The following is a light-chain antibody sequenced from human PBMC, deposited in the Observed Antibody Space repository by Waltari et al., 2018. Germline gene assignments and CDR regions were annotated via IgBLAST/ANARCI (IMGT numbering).Light chain of an antibody. CDR2: AAS. V-gene: IGKV1-8*01. CDR3: QQYYSYPRA. Sequence: AIRITQSPSSLSASTGDRVTITCRASQGISSYLAWYQQKPGKAPKLLIYAASTLQSGVPSRFSCSGSGTDFTLTISCLQSEDFATYYCQQYYSYPRAFGQGTKVEIK. J-gene: IGKJ1*01. CDR1: QGISSY.